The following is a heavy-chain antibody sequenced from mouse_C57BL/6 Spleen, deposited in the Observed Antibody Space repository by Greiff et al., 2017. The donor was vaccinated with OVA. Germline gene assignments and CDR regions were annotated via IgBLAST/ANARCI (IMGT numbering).Heavy chain of an antibody. V-gene: IGHV1-53*01. J-gene: IGHJ2*01. CDR2: INPSNGGT. D-gene: IGHD3-3*01. CDR3: AREGAGMYYFDY. CDR1: GYTFTSYW. Sequence: QVHVKQSGTELVKPGASVKLSCKASGYTFTSYWMHWVKQRPGQGLEWIGNINPSNGGTNYNEKFKSKATLTVDKSSSTAYMQLSSLTSEDSAVYYCAREGAGMYYFDYWGQGTTLTVSS.